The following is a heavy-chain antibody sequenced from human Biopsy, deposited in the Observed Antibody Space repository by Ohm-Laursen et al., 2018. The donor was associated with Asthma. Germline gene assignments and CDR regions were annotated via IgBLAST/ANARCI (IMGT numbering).Heavy chain of an antibody. J-gene: IGHJ6*02. Sequence: SLRLSCAASGFSVSTKYMSWVRQAPGKGLEWVSLIYSGDNTYYADSVKGRFTISRDHSKLYLQMNNLRAEVTAVYHCARISRLGYNSLDYGMDVWGQGTTVTVSS. CDR3: ARISRLGYNSLDYGMDV. D-gene: IGHD5-24*01. CDR1: GFSVSTKY. V-gene: IGHV3-53*01. CDR2: IYSGDNT.